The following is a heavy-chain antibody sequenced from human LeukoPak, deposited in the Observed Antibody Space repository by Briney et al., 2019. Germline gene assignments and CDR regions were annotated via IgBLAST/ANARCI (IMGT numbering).Heavy chain of an antibody. CDR1: GYTFTSNK. CDR2: VSPTDGST. CDR3: GTDTKHWSLGDY. V-gene: IGHV1-46*01. D-gene: IGHD2-8*01. Sequence: ASVKVSCKASGYTFTSNKMHWVRQAPGQGLEWMGIVSPTDGSTSYAQKFQGRVSMTRDTSTSTVYMEVSSLRSEDTAVYYCGTDTKHWSLGDYWGQGTLVTVSS. J-gene: IGHJ4*02.